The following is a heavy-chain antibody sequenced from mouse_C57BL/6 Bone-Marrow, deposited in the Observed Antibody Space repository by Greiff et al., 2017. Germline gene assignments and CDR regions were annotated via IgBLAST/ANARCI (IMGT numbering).Heavy chain of an antibody. CDR2: INPSNGGT. D-gene: IGHD4-1*01. J-gene: IGHJ3*01. CDR3: SRWDWVDVFAY. CDR1: GYTFTSYW. V-gene: IGHV1-53*01. Sequence: VQLQQPGTELVKPGASVKLSCKASGYTFTSYWMHWVKQRPGQGLEWIGNINPSNGGTNYNEKFKSKATLTVDKSSITAYMQLSSLTSDDSSVYYCSRWDWVDVFAYWGQGTLVTVSA.